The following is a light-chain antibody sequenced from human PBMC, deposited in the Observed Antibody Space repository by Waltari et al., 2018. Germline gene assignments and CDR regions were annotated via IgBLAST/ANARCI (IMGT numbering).Light chain of an antibody. V-gene: IGLV2-11*01. Sequence: QSALTQPRSVSGSPGPSVTISCTGTSSDVGGYNYVSWYQQHPGKAPKLMIYDVSNRPSGVPDRFSGSKSGSTASLTISGLQAEDEADYYCCSYAGSYSPWVFGGGTKLTVL. CDR1: SSDVGGYNY. CDR2: DVS. J-gene: IGLJ3*02. CDR3: CSYAGSYSPWV.